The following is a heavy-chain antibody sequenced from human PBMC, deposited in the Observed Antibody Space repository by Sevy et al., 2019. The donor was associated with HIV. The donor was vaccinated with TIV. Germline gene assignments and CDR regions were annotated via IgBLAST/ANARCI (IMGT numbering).Heavy chain of an antibody. Sequence: GGSLRLSCVASGFTFDNYAMNWVRQAPGKGLEWVSAISGSGGSSFYADSVKGRFTISRDNSKNTLSLQMNSLRVEDTAVYYCGKGVKYSNSAFYYYGMDVWGQGTTVTVSS. CDR2: ISGSGGSS. D-gene: IGHD3-10*01. V-gene: IGHV3-23*01. CDR1: GFTFDNYA. J-gene: IGHJ6*02. CDR3: GKGVKYSNSAFYYYGMDV.